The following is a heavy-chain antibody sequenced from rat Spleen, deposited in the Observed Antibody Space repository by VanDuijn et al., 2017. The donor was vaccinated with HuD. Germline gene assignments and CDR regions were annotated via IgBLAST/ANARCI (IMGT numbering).Heavy chain of an antibody. V-gene: IGHV5-19*01. Sequence: EVQLVESGGGLVQPGRSLKLSCAASGFTFSNYGMHWIRQAPTKGLEWVASISPSGGSTYYRAPVKGRFPISRAHAKDTLTLQRDSLRSEDTATYYCATDQAVARRDYWGQGVMVTVSS. D-gene: IGHD1-3*01. CDR1: GFTFSNYG. J-gene: IGHJ2*01. CDR2: ISPSGGST. CDR3: ATDQAVARRDY.